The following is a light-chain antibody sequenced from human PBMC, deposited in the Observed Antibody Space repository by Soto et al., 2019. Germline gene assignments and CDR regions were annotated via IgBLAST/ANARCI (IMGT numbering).Light chain of an antibody. J-gene: IGKJ1*01. Sequence: EVVLTQSPATLSLSPGERATLSCRASQGIRNYLAWYQQKPGQAPRLLIYDASTRGTGIPARFSGSGSGTDLTLTSRSLEPEDVAVYYRQQRSNWPAFGQGTKVEIK. CDR2: DAS. CDR3: QQRSNWPA. V-gene: IGKV3-11*01. CDR1: QGIRNY.